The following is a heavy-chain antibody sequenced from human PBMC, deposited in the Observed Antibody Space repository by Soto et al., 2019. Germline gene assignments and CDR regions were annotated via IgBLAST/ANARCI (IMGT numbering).Heavy chain of an antibody. CDR1: GGSISSGPNH. Sequence: PSETLSLTCTVSGGSISSGPNHWNWIRHHPEKGLEWIGCIFDSERTYYNPSLKGRVSMSLDTSKRQFSLNLNSVTAADTAVYFCTRAERFPRSWYDPWGQGTQVPVSS. D-gene: IGHD3-10*01. V-gene: IGHV4-31*03. CDR3: TRAERFPRSWYDP. J-gene: IGHJ5*02. CDR2: IFDSERT.